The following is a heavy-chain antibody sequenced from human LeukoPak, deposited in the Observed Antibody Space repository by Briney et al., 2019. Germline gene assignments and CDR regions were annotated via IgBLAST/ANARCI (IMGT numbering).Heavy chain of an antibody. D-gene: IGHD2-15*01. CDR2: ISWNSGSI. CDR1: GFTFDDYA. J-gene: IGHJ6*02. V-gene: IGHV3-9*01. Sequence: PGGSLRLSCAASGFTFDDYAMHWVRQAPGKGLEWVSGISWNSGSIGYADSVKGRFTISRDNAKNSLYLQMNSLRAEDTALYYCAKDMSPIVQNYGMAVWGQGTTVTVSS. CDR3: AKDMSPIVQNYGMAV.